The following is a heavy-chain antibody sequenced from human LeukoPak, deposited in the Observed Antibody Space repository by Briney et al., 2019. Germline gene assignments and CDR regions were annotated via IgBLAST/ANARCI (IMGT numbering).Heavy chain of an antibody. J-gene: IGHJ4*02. V-gene: IGHV3-21*01. CDR2: ISSGSSDI. CDR1: GFTFSTYS. D-gene: IGHD5-18*01. CDR3: ARLTGVVNAFDY. Sequence: GGSLRLSCAASGFTFSTYSMTWVRQAPGKGLEWVSSISSGSSDISYADSVKGRFTISRGNAKYSLYLQVNSLRAEDTAVYYCARLTGVVNAFDYWGQGTLVTVSS.